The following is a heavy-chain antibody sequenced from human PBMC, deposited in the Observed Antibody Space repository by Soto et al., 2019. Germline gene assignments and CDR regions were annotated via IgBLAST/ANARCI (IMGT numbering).Heavy chain of an antibody. CDR3: ARRSSSYSYYYYGMDV. Sequence: GESLKISCKGSGYSFTSYWISWVRQMPGKGLEWMGRIDPSDSYTNYSPSFQGHVTISADKSISTAYLQWSSLKASDTAMYYCARRSSSYSYYYYGMDVWGQGTTVTVSS. V-gene: IGHV5-10-1*01. CDR2: IDPSDSYT. CDR1: GYSFTSYW. J-gene: IGHJ6*02. D-gene: IGHD6-6*01.